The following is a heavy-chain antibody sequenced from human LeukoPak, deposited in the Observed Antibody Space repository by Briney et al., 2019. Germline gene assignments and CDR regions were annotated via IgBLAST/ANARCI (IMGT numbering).Heavy chain of an antibody. CDR1: GFTFSSYT. D-gene: IGHD3-10*01. Sequence: GGSLRLSCAASGFTFSSYTMNWVRQAPGKGLEWVSVVSDNGVRTYYADSVKGRFTISRDNSKSTLYLHMISLRAEDTAVYYCAKALPAGYTSGSYCDNWGQGTLVTVSS. CDR2: VSDNGVRT. V-gene: IGHV3-23*01. J-gene: IGHJ4*02. CDR3: AKALPAGYTSGSYCDN.